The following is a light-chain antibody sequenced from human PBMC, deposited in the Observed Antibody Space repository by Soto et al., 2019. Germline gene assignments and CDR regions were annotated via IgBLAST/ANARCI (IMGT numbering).Light chain of an antibody. CDR1: QSISTN. CDR3: QQYDNWPPIT. CDR2: GAS. Sequence: EIVMTHSPATLSVSPGDGATLSCRASQSISTNLAWYQQKPGQAPRLLIYGASTRAAGIPARFRGSRSGTEFTLTISSLLSEDFAVYYCQQYDNWPPITFGQGTRLEIK. V-gene: IGKV3-15*01. J-gene: IGKJ5*01.